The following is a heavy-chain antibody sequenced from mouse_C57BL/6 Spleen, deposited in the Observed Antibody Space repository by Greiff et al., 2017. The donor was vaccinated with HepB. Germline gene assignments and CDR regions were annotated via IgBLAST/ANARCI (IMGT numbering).Heavy chain of an antibody. CDR2: IYPRDGSN. V-gene: IGHV1-85*01. CDR3: ARGGRAWFAY. CDR1: GYTFTSYD. Sequence: QVQLQQSGPELVKPGASVKLSCKASGYTFTSYDINWVKQRPGQGLEWIGWIYPRDGSNKYNEKFKGKATLTVDTSSSTAYMELHSLTSEDSAVYFCARGGRAWFAYWGQGTLVTVSA. J-gene: IGHJ3*01.